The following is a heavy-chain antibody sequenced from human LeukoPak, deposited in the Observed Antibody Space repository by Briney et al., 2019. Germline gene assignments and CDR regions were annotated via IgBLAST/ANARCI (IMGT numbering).Heavy chain of an antibody. CDR2: IYTSGST. CDR3: VRSPTVTTRGDF. V-gene: IGHV4-4*07. Sequence: SETLSLTCTVSGGSISSYYWSWIRQPAGKGLEWIGRIYTSGSTNYNPSLKSRVTMSVDTSKNQFSLKLSSVTAADTAVYYCVRSPTVTTRGDFWGQGTLVTVSS. J-gene: IGHJ4*02. CDR1: GGSISSYY. D-gene: IGHD4-11*01.